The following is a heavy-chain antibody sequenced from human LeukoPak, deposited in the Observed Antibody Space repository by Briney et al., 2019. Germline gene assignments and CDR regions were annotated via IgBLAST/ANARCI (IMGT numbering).Heavy chain of an antibody. Sequence: PSETLSLTCTVSGGSISSYYWSWIRQPAGKGLEWIGRIYTSGSTNYNPSLKSRGTMSVATSKNQFSLKLSSVTAADTAVYYCARENYCSGGSCYGYFDYWGQGALVTVSS. V-gene: IGHV4-4*07. D-gene: IGHD2-15*01. CDR3: ARENYCSGGSCYGYFDY. CDR1: GGSISSYY. J-gene: IGHJ4*02. CDR2: IYTSGST.